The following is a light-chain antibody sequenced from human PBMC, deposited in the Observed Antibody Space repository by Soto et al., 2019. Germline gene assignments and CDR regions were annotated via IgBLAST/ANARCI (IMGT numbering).Light chain of an antibody. J-gene: IGKJ2*01. Sequence: EIVLTQSPGTLSLSPGERATLSCRASQSISSSYLAWYQQKPGQAPRLLIYAASSRATGIPDRFSGSGSGTDFTINISRLEREDFALYYCQQYGSSSYTFGQGTQLEIK. CDR1: QSISSSY. V-gene: IGKV3-20*01. CDR2: AAS. CDR3: QQYGSSSYT.